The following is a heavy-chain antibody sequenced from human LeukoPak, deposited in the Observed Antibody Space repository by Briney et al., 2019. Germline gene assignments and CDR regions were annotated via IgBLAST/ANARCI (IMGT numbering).Heavy chain of an antibody. CDR1: GGTFCSYA. CDR2: IIPILGIA. Sequence: GSSVKVSCKACGGTFCSYAISWVRQAPGQGLEWMGRIIPILGIANYAQKFQGRVTITADKSTSTAYMELSSLRTDDTSVYFCAKYAYNWNAPDGFDMWGQGTMVIVSS. V-gene: IGHV1-69*04. CDR3: AKYAYNWNAPDGFDM. D-gene: IGHD1-1*01. J-gene: IGHJ3*02.